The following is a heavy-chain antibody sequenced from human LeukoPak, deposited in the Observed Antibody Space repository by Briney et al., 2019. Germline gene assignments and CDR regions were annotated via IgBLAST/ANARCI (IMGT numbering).Heavy chain of an antibody. J-gene: IGHJ6*03. CDR1: GGSISSYY. CDR3: ARGSPLHYDFWSGPSGGTYYYYMDV. V-gene: IGHV4-4*07. D-gene: IGHD3-3*01. CDR2: IYTSGST. Sequence: SETLSLTCTVSGGSISSYYWSWIRQPAGKGLEWIGRIYTSGSTNYNPSLKSRVTMSVDTSKNQFSLKLSSATAADTAVYYCARGSPLHYDFWSGPSGGTYYYYMDVWGKGTTVTVSS.